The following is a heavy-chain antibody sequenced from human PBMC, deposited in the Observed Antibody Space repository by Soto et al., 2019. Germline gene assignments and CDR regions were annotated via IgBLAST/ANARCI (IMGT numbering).Heavy chain of an antibody. V-gene: IGHV2-5*02. CDR3: AHAGDYDLLSFDH. CDR2: IYWDDDQ. D-gene: IGHD4-17*01. CDR1: GFSLTTTSMG. J-gene: IGHJ4*02. Sequence: QITLKESGPPLVRPAQTLTLICAFSGFSLTTTSMGVAWFRQPPGKALECLALIYWDDDQRYTPSLKDWLTISKDTSRSRVVLTISNMNPEDTGTYFCAHAGDYDLLSFDHWGPGTLVTVSS.